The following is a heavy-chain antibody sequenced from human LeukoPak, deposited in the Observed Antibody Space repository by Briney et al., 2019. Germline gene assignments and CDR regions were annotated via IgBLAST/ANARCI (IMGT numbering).Heavy chain of an antibody. CDR2: ISSSSRYI. D-gene: IGHD1-26*01. V-gene: IGHV3-21*01. CDR1: GFTFGDYS. Sequence: GGSLRLSCAASGFTFGDYSMNWVRQAPGKGLEWASSISSSSRYISYADSVKGRFTISRDNAKNSLYLQMNSLRAEDTAVYYCARLGVGGSYSGIYYFNYWGQGTLVTVSS. J-gene: IGHJ4*02. CDR3: ARLGVGGSYSGIYYFNY.